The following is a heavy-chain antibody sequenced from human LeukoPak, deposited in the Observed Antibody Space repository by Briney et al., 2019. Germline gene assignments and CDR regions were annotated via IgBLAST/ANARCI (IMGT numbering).Heavy chain of an antibody. CDR1: GFTFSTYW. Sequence: GGSLRLSCAASGFTFSTYWMNWVRHAPGKGLEWVANINRDGSDTYYVDSVRGRFTVSRDNAENSLYLQLDTLRAEDTAADFWARDQCGGAGCYWPGGPMNVWGQATTLTVSS. CDR2: INRDGSDT. V-gene: IGHV3-7*01. J-gene: IGHJ6*02. CDR3: ARDQCGGAGCYWPGGPMNV. D-gene: IGHD2-21*01.